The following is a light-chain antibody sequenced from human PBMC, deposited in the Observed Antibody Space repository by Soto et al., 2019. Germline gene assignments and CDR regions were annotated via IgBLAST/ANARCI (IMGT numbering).Light chain of an antibody. V-gene: IGKV1-27*01. CDR1: QGISNY. CDR3: QQSYSTLTWT. CDR2: AAS. J-gene: IGKJ1*01. Sequence: DIQMTQSPSSLSASVGDRVTITCRASQGISNYLAWYQQRPGKVPKLLIYAASTLQSGVPSRFSGSGSGTDFTLTISSLQPEDFATYYCQQSYSTLTWTFGQGTKVDIK.